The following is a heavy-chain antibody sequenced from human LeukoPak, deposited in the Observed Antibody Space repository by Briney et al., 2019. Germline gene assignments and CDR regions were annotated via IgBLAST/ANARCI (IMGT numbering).Heavy chain of an antibody. CDR3: SKDIQGGFDYTNSLDS. CDR2: IWSDGTNK. Sequence: GGSLRLSCAASGFMFTSYGMHWVRQAPGKGLEWVAVIWSDGTNKYYSDSVKGRFAISRDDSNDMVYPQMNGLRAEDTAVYYCSKDIQGGFDYTNSLDSWGQGTLVTVSS. V-gene: IGHV3-33*06. J-gene: IGHJ4*02. D-gene: IGHD4-11*01. CDR1: GFMFTSYG.